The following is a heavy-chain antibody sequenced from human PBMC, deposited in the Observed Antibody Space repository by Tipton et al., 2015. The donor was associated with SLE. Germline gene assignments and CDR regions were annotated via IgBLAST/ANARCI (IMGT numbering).Heavy chain of an antibody. J-gene: IGHJ4*02. Sequence: TLSLTCTVSGGSIGSGGYYWSWIRQHPGKGLEWVGYIYYTGSTYYNPSLKSRVAISVDTSENQFSLKLSSVTAADTAVYYCARLGPTSLYFDYWGQGTLVTVSS. V-gene: IGHV4-31*03. D-gene: IGHD3-16*01. CDR3: ARLGPTSLYFDY. CDR2: IYYTGST. CDR1: GGSIGSGGYY.